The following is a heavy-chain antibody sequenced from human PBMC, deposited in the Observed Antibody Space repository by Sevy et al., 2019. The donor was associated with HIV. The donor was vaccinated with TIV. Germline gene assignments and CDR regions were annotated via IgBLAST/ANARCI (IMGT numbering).Heavy chain of an antibody. Sequence: GGSLRLSCAASGFTFSSYAMHWVRQAPGKGLEWVAVISYDGSNKYYADSVKGRFTISRDNSKNTLYLQMNSLRAEETAVYYCARDPSGSYYYYYYGMDVWGQGTTVTVSS. CDR3: ARDPSGSYYYYYYGMDV. CDR1: GFTFSSYA. V-gene: IGHV3-30-3*01. CDR2: ISYDGSNK. J-gene: IGHJ6*02. D-gene: IGHD1-26*01.